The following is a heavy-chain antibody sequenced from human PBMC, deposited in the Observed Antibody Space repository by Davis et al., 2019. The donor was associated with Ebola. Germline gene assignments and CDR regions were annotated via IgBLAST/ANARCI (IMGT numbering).Heavy chain of an antibody. CDR3: AKGVDGYEDY. J-gene: IGHJ4*02. CDR2: INSEGSST. CDR1: GFTFSSYW. V-gene: IGHV3-74*01. D-gene: IGHD3-22*01. Sequence: GESLKISCAASGFTFSSYWMHWVRQAPGKGLVWVSRINSEGSSTSYADSVKCRFTISRDNSKNTLYLQLNSLRAEDTAVYYCAKGVDGYEDYWGQGTLVTVSS.